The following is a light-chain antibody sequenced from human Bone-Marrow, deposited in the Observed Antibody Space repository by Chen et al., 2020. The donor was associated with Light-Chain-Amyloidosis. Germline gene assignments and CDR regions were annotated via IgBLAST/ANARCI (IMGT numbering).Light chain of an antibody. CDR1: SSDVGGDNH. CDR3: SSYTITNTLV. V-gene: IGLV2-14*01. Sequence: QSALTQSASVSGSPGQSITISCTETSSDVGGDNHVSWYQQHPDKAPKLMIYEVTNRPSWVPDRFSGSKADNTASLTISVLQTEDEADYFCSSYTITNTLVFGSGTRVTVL. CDR2: EVT. J-gene: IGLJ1*01.